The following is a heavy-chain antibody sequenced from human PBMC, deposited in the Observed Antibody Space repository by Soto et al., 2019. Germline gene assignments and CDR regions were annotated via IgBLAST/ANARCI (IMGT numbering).Heavy chain of an antibody. CDR2: IYPGDSDT. CDR3: ARGGGSSRWPKRVNYSYYGMDV. D-gene: IGHD6-13*01. V-gene: IGHV5-51*01. CDR1: GSSFTSYW. J-gene: IGHJ6*02. Sequence: GEFLKISCKGCGSSFTSYWIGWVRQMPGKGLEWMGIIYPGDSDTRYSPSFQGQVTISADKSISTAYLQWSRLKASDTAMYYCARGGGSSRWPKRVNYSYYGMDVWSQGTTVTVSS.